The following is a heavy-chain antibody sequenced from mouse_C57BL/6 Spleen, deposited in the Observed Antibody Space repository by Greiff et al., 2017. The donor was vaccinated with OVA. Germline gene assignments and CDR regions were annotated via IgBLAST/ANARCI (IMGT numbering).Heavy chain of an antibody. CDR3: TWGPQGSFDY. J-gene: IGHJ2*01. CDR2: IDPENGDT. CDR1: GFNIKDDY. V-gene: IGHV14-4*01. D-gene: IGHD1-1*01. Sequence: EVKLQESGAELVRPGASVKLSCTASGFNIKDDYMHWVKQRPEQGLEWIGWIDPENGDTEYASKFQGKATITADTSSNTAYLQLSSLTSEDTAVYYCTWGPQGSFDYWGQGTTLTVSS.